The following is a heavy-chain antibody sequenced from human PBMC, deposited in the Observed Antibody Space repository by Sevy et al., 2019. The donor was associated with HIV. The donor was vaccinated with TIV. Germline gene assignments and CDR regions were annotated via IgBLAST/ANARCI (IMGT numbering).Heavy chain of an antibody. CDR3: ARVTGGVDSGFQH. CDR2: IYRSGST. D-gene: IGHD3-10*01. Sequence: SETLSLTCAVSGGSISSSNWWSWVRQPPGKGLEWIGEIYRSGSTNRNPSLKSRVTISIDKSKNQFSMKLIPVTAADTAVYFCARVTGGVDSGFQHWGQGTLVTVSS. V-gene: IGHV4-4*02. J-gene: IGHJ1*01. CDR1: GGSISSSNW.